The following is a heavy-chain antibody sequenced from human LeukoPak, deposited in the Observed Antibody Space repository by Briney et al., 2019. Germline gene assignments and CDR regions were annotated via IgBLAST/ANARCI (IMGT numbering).Heavy chain of an antibody. J-gene: IGHJ4*02. CDR2: ISGRGDSA. CDR1: GLNFKFYA. V-gene: IGHV3-23*01. CDR3: VKDRYCPEVTCFGGGFEY. Sequence: GGSLRLSCAVSGLNFKFYAMSWVRQAPGKGLEWVSGISGRGDSADYADSVKGRFTISRDNSKNTLYLRLNSLRVEDTATYYCVKDRYCPEVTCFGGGFEYWGQGTLVVVSS. D-gene: IGHD2-8*02.